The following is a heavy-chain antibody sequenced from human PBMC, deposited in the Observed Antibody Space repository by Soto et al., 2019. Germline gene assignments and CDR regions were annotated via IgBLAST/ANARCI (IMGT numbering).Heavy chain of an antibody. V-gene: IGHV1-3*01. D-gene: IGHD2-15*01. CDR3: ARVYCSGSSCYGIDY. CDR2: INAGNGNT. Sequence: GASVKVSCKASGYTFTSYAMHWVRQAPGQRLEWMGWINAGNGNTKYSQKFQGRVTITRDTSASTAYMELSSLRSEDTAVYYCARVYCSGSSCYGIDYWGQGTLVTSPQ. J-gene: IGHJ4*02. CDR1: GYTFTSYA.